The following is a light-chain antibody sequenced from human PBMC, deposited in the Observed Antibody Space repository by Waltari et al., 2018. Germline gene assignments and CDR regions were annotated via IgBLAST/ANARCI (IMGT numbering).Light chain of an antibody. Sequence: EIVMTQSPATLSVSPGERATLHCRASQSVSNNLAWYQQKLGQAPRLLIYGASTRATGIPARFSGSGSGTEFSLTISSTQSEDFAVYYCQQYYNWPPETFGQGTKVEIK. V-gene: IGKV3-15*01. CDR2: GAS. CDR1: QSVSNN. CDR3: QQYYNWPPET. J-gene: IGKJ1*01.